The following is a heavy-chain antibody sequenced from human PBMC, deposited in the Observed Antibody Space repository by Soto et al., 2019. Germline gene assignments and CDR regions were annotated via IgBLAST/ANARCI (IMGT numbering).Heavy chain of an antibody. CDR3: AKAGPFRGVATISYYYYMDV. D-gene: IGHD5-12*01. CDR1: GFTFDDYA. CDR2: ISWNSGSI. J-gene: IGHJ6*03. Sequence: GGSLRLSCAASGFTFDDYAMHWVRQAPGKGLEWVSGISWNSGSIGYADSVKGRFTISRDNAKNSLYLQMNSLRAEDTALYYCAKAGPFRGVATISYYYYMDVWGKGTTVTVSS. V-gene: IGHV3-9*01.